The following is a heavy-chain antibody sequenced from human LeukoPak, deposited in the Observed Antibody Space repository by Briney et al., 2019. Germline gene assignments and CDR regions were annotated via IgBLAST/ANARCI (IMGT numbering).Heavy chain of an antibody. Sequence: SEILSLTCSVSGGSISSYYWSWIRQPPGRGLEWIGYIYYSGSTSYNPSLKSRVTISVDTSKNQFSLKLTSVTAADTAVYYCASLYDSSGYGYYYMDVWGKGTTVTVSS. CDR3: ASLYDSSGYGYYYMDV. D-gene: IGHD3-22*01. CDR1: GGSISSYY. CDR2: IYYSGST. V-gene: IGHV4-59*08. J-gene: IGHJ6*03.